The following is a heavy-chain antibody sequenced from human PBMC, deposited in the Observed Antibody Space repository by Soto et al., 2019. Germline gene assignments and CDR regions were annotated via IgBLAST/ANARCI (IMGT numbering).Heavy chain of an antibody. J-gene: IGHJ6*02. Sequence: QVQLVQSGAEVKKPGSSVKVSCKASGGTFSRYSITWVRQAPGHGLEWIGRIIPIFGIASYGQKFQGRGTITADESTSKAYMELSSLRSDDTAVYYCAREDRDRETGLVPAAIDGMDVWGQGTTVTVSS. D-gene: IGHD2-2*01. V-gene: IGHV1-69*08. CDR3: AREDRDRETGLVPAAIDGMDV. CDR2: IIPIFGIA. CDR1: GGTFSRYS.